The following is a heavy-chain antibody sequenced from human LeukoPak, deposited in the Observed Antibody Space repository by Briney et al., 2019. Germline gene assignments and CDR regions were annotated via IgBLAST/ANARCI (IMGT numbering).Heavy chain of an antibody. CDR3: AREGGYSYGDAPLHFDY. D-gene: IGHD5-18*01. J-gene: IGHJ4*02. Sequence: SETLSLTCTVSGGSISSGSYYWSWIRQPAGKGLEWIGRMSTSGSTNYNPSLKSRVTISVDTSKNQFSLKLSSVTAADTAVYYSAREGGYSYGDAPLHFDYWGQGTLVTVSS. CDR2: MSTSGST. V-gene: IGHV4-61*02. CDR1: GGSISSGSYY.